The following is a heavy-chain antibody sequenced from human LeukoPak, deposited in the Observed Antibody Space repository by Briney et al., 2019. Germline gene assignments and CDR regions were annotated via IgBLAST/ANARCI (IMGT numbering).Heavy chain of an antibody. Sequence: GASVKVSCKASGYSFTSYGISWVRQAPGQGLEWMGWISAHNGNTKYAQEVQGRVTMTTDTSTSTACMEMRSLRSDDTAVYYCARDLGNYFHFWGQGTLVTVSS. CDR3: ARDLGNYFHF. D-gene: IGHD3-10*01. CDR2: ISAHNGNT. J-gene: IGHJ4*02. CDR1: GYSFTSYG. V-gene: IGHV1-18*01.